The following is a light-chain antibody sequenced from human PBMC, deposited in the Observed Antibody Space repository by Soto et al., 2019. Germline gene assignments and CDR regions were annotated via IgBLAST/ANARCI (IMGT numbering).Light chain of an antibody. V-gene: IGLV3-21*02. CDR2: DDS. CDR3: QVWNSRSDHPS. CDR1: NIGSES. Sequence: SYELTQPPSVSVAPGQTARIACGGNNIGSESAHWYQQRPGQAPVLAVYDDSDRRSGIPERFSGSKSGNTATLTISRVEAGDEADYYCQVWNSRSDHPSFGGGTKLTVL. J-gene: IGLJ3*02.